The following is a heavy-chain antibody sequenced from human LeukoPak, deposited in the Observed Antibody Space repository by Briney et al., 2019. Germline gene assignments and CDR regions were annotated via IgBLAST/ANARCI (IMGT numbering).Heavy chain of an antibody. CDR3: AKDYSKTSYYGSGTYYRPNWFDP. V-gene: IGHV3-30*02. J-gene: IGHJ5*02. D-gene: IGHD3-10*01. CDR2: IRYDGSNK. Sequence: PGGSLRLSCAAYGFTFSSYGMHWVRQAPGKGLEWVAFIRYDGSNKYYADSVKGRFTISRDNSKNTLYLQMNSLRAEDTAVYYCAKDYSKTSYYGSGTYYRPNWFDPWGQGTLVTVSS. CDR1: GFTFSSYG.